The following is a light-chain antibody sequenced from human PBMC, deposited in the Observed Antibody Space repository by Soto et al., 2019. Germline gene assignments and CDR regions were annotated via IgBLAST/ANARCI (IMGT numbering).Light chain of an antibody. V-gene: IGKV1-5*03. Sequence: DIQMTQSPSTLFASVGDTVTITCRASQSISAWLAWYQQRPGKAPKLLILKASSLESGVPSRFSGSGSGTEFTLTISSLQPDDFATYYCQQYSTYTPRTFGQGTKVDIK. CDR2: KAS. J-gene: IGKJ1*01. CDR1: QSISAW. CDR3: QQYSTYTPRT.